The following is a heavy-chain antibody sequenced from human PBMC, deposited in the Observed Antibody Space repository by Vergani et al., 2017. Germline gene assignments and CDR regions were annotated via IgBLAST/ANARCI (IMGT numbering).Heavy chain of an antibody. Sequence: QVQLQESGPGLVKPSETLSLTCTVSGGSISSYYWSWIRQPPGKGLEWIGYIYYSGSTNYNPSLKSRVTISVDTSKNQFSLKLSSVTAADTAVYYCARVKYYYYYMDVWGKGTTVTVSS. CDR2: IYYSGST. CDR3: ARVKYYYYYMDV. J-gene: IGHJ6*03. V-gene: IGHV4-59*01. CDR1: GGSISSYY.